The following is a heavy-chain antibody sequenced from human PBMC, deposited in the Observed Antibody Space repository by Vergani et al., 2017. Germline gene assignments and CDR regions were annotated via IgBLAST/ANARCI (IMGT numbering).Heavy chain of an antibody. Sequence: QVQLQESGPGLVKPSQTLSLTCTVSGGSISSYYWSWIRQPPGKGLEWIGYIYYSGSTNYNPSLKSRVTISVDTSKHQFSLKLSSVTAADTAVYYCARADRSIYPGNFDYWGQGTLVTVSS. CDR2: IYYSGST. V-gene: IGHV4-59*01. D-gene: IGHD6-13*01. CDR3: ARADRSIYPGNFDY. J-gene: IGHJ4*02. CDR1: GGSISSYY.